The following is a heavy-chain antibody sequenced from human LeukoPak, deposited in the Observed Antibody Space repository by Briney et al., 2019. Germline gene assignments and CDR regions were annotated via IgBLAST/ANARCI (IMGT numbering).Heavy chain of an antibody. CDR2: ISRAGSYR. J-gene: IGHJ6*02. CDR1: GFLFSSYT. V-gene: IGHV3-21*04. CDR3: ARCYYDSSGYPNDYYYYYGMDV. D-gene: IGHD3-22*01. Sequence: GGSLRLSCAASGFLFSSYTMTWVRQAPGKGLEWVSSISRAGSYRYYADSVKGRFTISRDNAKKSLYLQVNSLRAEDTAVYYCARCYYDSSGYPNDYYYYYGMDVWGQGTTVTVSS.